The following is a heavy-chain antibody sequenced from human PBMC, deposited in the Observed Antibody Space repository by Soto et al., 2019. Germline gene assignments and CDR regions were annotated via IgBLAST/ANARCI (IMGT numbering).Heavy chain of an antibody. CDR3: ATPNCSGGSCYSGPFDY. J-gene: IGHJ4*02. Sequence: VGSLRLSCAASGFTFSSYGMHWVRQAPGKGLEWVAVIWYDGSNKYYADSVKGRFTISRDNSKNTLYLQMNSLRAEDTAVYYCATPNCSGGSCYSGPFDYWGQGTLVTVSS. V-gene: IGHV3-33*01. D-gene: IGHD2-15*01. CDR2: IWYDGSNK. CDR1: GFTFSSYG.